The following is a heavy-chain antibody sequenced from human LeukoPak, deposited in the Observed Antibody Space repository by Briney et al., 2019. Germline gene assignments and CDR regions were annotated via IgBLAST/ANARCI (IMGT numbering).Heavy chain of an antibody. V-gene: IGHV4-39*01. J-gene: IGHJ4*02. CDR3: ATPMGGSSWYSPFDY. Sequence: SETLSLTCTVSGGALSSSIYYWGWIRQPPGKGLEWIGSIYYSGSTYYNPSLKSRVTISVDTSKNQFSLKLSSVTAADTAVYYCATPMGGSSWYSPFDYWGQGTLVTVSS. CDR1: GGALSSSIYY. D-gene: IGHD6-13*01. CDR2: IYYSGST.